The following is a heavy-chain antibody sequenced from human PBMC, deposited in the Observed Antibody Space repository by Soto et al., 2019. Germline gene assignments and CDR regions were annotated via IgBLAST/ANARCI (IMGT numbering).Heavy chain of an antibody. CDR1: GFSVNSKY. Sequence: EVQLVESGGDLVQPGGSLRLSCAASGFSVNSKYMSWVRQAPGKGLEWVPLIQSGGSTYYAGSVKGRFNISRDFSENTLFLQMNSLRVEDTAVYYWTRDDVHCNCVRCYGVPMDVWGKGTTVTVSA. CDR2: IQSGGST. CDR3: TRDDVHCNCVRCYGVPMDV. D-gene: IGHD2-15*01. J-gene: IGHJ6*04. V-gene: IGHV3-66*01.